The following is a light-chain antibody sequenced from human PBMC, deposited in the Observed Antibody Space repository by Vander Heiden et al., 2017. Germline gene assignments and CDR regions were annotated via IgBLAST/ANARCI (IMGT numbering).Light chain of an antibody. CDR1: SLRSYY. CDR3: NYPDRRGTRWL. Sequence: SSELTQDPAVSVALGQTVSITCQGASLRSYYASWYQHKPGQAPLLVMDGKNNRPSGIPDRFSGYSSGNTASFKITGAQAEDEADDYCNYPDRRGTRWLFGGGTKLTVL. CDR2: GKN. V-gene: IGLV3-19*01. J-gene: IGLJ3*02.